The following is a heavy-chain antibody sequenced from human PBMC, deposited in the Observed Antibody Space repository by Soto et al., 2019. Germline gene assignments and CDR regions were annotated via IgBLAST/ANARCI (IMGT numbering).Heavy chain of an antibody. CDR2: IKQDGTEK. Sequence: EVQLVESGGGLVQPGGSLRLSCAASGFTFSIYWMSWVRRTPGKGLEWVANIKQDGTEKYYVDSVRGRLTVSRDNAKSSLYLQMNSLRVEDTAVYYCTTSPHRDSERVFVWGQGTTVTVSS. J-gene: IGHJ6*02. CDR1: GFTFSIYW. D-gene: IGHD1-26*01. V-gene: IGHV3-7*01. CDR3: TTSPHRDSERVFV.